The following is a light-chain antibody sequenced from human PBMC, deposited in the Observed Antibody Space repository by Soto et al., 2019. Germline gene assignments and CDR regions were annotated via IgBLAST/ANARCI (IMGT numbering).Light chain of an antibody. Sequence: QSVLTQPPSASGTPGQRVTISCSGSGSNIGSNTVNWYQQLPGTAPKLLIYTNYQRPSGVPDRFSGSRSGTSASLAISGLQSDDEADYYCAAWDDSLNGVVFGGGTKVTVL. CDR3: AAWDDSLNGVV. CDR1: GSNIGSNT. V-gene: IGLV1-44*01. J-gene: IGLJ3*02. CDR2: TNY.